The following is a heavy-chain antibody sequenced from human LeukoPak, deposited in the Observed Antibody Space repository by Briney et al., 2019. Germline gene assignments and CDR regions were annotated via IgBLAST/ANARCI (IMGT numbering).Heavy chain of an antibody. V-gene: IGHV3-30*18. CDR2: ISNDGSNK. J-gene: IGHJ4*02. CDR3: AKSGIAAAGQRGYFDY. Sequence: GGSLRLSCAASGFTFSSFGIHWVRQAPGKGLEWVAVISNDGSNKYYADPVKGRFTISRDNSKNTVYLQMSSLRGEDTAVYYCAKSGIAAAGQRGYFDYWGQGTLVTVSS. CDR1: GFTFSSFG. D-gene: IGHD6-13*01.